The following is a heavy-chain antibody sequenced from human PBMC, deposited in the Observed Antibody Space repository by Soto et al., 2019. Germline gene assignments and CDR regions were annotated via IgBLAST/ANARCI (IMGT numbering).Heavy chain of an antibody. CDR1: GGSISSYY. CDR3: ARDTGGGSGWLLGY. Sequence: QVQLQESGPGLVKPPETLSLTCTVSGGSISSYYWSWIRQPPGKGLEYIGYIYHSGGTNYNPSLKSRVTISLDTSKNQFGLRLSSVTAADTAVYYCARDTGGGSGWLLGYWGQGTLVTVSS. J-gene: IGHJ4*02. CDR2: IYHSGGT. V-gene: IGHV4-59*01. D-gene: IGHD6-19*01.